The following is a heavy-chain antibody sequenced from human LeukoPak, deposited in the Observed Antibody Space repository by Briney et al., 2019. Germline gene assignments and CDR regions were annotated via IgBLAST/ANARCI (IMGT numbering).Heavy chain of an antibody. J-gene: IGHJ4*02. CDR2: IYDNGST. CDR3: ARHYGL. V-gene: IGHV4-39*01. D-gene: IGHD3-10*01. CDR1: GGSIRSSYYY. Sequence: SETLSLTCTVSGGSIRSSYYYWGWIRQPPGKGLEWIGSIYDNGSTYYNPSLKSRVTISVDTSKNQFSLKLNSVTAADTAVYYCARHYGLWGQGTLVTVSS.